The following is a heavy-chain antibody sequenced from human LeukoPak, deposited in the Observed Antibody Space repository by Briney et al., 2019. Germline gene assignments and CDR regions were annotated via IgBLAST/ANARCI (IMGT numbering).Heavy chain of an antibody. J-gene: IGHJ4*02. CDR3: ARIFRGAYFDY. CDR2: IHFSGST. D-gene: IGHD3-10*01. CDR1: GGSISSYY. Sequence: SETLSLTCTVSGGSISSYYWSWIQQPPGKGLEWIGYIHFSGSTNYNPSLKSRVTVSDDKSKNQFSLKLSSVTAADTAVYYCARIFRGAYFDYWGQGTLVTVSS. V-gene: IGHV4-59*01.